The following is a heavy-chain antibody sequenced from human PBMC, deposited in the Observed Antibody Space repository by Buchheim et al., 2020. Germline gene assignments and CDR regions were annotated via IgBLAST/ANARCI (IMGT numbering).Heavy chain of an antibody. J-gene: IGHJ6*02. CDR1: GFTFSSYA. CDR2: ISYDGSNK. CDR3: ARSYYDFWSGYYGHYYYYYGMDV. D-gene: IGHD3-3*01. Sequence: QVQLVESGGGVVQPGRSLRLSCAASGFTFSSYAMHWVRQAPGKGLEWVAVISYDGSNKYYADSVKGRFTISRDNSKHTLYLQMNSLRAEDTAVYYCARSYYDFWSGYYGHYYYYYGMDVWGQGTT. V-gene: IGHV3-30-3*01.